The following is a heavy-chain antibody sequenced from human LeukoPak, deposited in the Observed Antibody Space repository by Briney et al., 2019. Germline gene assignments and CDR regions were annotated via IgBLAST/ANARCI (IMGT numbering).Heavy chain of an antibody. Sequence: PGGTLRLSCAASGFTFSSYGITWVRQAPGKGLEWVSSISGSGGSTYYADSVKGRFTISRDNSKNTLYLQMNSLRAEDTAVYYCAKGAHYFGSGSFRRGHYFDSWGQGTLVTVSS. CDR3: AKGAHYFGSGSFRRGHYFDS. D-gene: IGHD3-10*01. V-gene: IGHV3-23*01. CDR2: ISGSGGST. J-gene: IGHJ4*02. CDR1: GFTFSSYG.